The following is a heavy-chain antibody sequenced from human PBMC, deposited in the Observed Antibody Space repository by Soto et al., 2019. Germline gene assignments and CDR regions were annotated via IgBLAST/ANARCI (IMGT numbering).Heavy chain of an antibody. CDR1: GGSISSSSYY. CDR3: ARSFIAVAGEYFDY. CDR2: IYYSGST. D-gene: IGHD6-19*01. J-gene: IGHJ4*02. V-gene: IGHV4-39*01. Sequence: SETLSLTCTVSGGSISSSSYYWGWIRQPPGKGLEWIGSIYYSGSTYYNPSLKSRVTISVDTSKNQFSLKLSSVTAADTAVYYCARSFIAVAGEYFDYWGQGTLVTVSS.